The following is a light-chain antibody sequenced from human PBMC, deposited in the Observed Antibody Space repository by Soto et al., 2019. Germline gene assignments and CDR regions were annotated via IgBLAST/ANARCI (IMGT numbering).Light chain of an antibody. CDR3: QHYDSYMYT. J-gene: IGKJ2*01. CDR1: QSISSW. Sequence: DIQMTQSPSTLSASVGDRVTITCRASQSISSWLAWYQQKAGKAPKLLIYKASNLETGVPSRFSGSGSGTEFTLTISILHPDDFATYYCQHYDSYMYTFGPGTKLEIK. CDR2: KAS. V-gene: IGKV1-5*03.